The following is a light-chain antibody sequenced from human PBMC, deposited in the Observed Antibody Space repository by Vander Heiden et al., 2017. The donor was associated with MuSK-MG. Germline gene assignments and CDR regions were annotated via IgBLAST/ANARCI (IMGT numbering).Light chain of an antibody. J-gene: IGLJ2*01. CDR2: EVT. CDR1: RSDIGSYKL. V-gene: IGLV2-23*02. Sequence: QSALTQPASVSVSPGQSITISCTGTRSDIGSYKLVSWYQQHPGKAPKRIMSEVTKRPSGVSDRFSGSKSGNTASLKISGLQAEDEAEYDCCSSAGSTTFVVVGGGTRLTVL. CDR3: CSSAGSTTFVV.